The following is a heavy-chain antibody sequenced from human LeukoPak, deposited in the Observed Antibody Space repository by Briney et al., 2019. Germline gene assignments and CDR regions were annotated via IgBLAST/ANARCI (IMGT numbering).Heavy chain of an antibody. Sequence: SETLSLTCTVSGGSISSSSYYWGWIRQPPGKGLEWIGYIYHSGSTYYNPSLKSRVAISADRSKNQFSLKLSSVTAADTAVYYCARDGDSSGWTRSDYWGQGTLVTVSS. CDR2: IYHSGST. CDR1: GGSISSSSYY. D-gene: IGHD6-19*01. J-gene: IGHJ4*02. CDR3: ARDGDSSGWTRSDY. V-gene: IGHV4-39*07.